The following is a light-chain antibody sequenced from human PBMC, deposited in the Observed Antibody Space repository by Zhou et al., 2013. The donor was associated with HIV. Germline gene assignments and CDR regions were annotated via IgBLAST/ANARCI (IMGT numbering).Light chain of an antibody. V-gene: IGKV1-33*01. J-gene: IGKJ3*01. CDR1: QDISNY. CDR2: EGS. CDR3: QQHDSLPLT. Sequence: DIQLTQSPPSLSASVGDRVTITCQATQDISNYLNWYQQKPGKAPKLLIYEGSTLETGVPSRFSGSGSGTDFTFTISSLQPEDIAVYYCQQHDSLPLTFGPGTKVEIK.